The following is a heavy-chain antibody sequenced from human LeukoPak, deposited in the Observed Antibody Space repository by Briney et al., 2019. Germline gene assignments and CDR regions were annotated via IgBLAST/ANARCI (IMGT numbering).Heavy chain of an antibody. CDR2: IKQDGSEK. D-gene: IGHD6-19*01. CDR1: GFTFSSYW. J-gene: IGHJ4*02. V-gene: IGHV3-7*01. CDR3: ARALAVAGSAGGLVD. Sequence: PGGSLRLSCAASGFTFSSYWMSWVRQAPGKGLEWVANIKQDGSEKYYVDSVKGRFTISRDNAKNSLYLQMNSLRAEDTAVYYCARALAVAGSAGGLVDWGQGTLVTVSS.